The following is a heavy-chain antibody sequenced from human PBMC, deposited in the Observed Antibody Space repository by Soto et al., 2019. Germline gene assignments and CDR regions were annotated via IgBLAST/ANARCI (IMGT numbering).Heavy chain of an antibody. J-gene: IGHJ6*02. Sequence: ASVKVSCKASGYTFTGYYMHWVRQAPGQGLEWMGWINPNSGGTNYAQKFQGWVTMTRDTSISTAYMELSRLRSDDTAVYYCARARGSSGWYGYYYYGMDVWGQGTTVTVSS. V-gene: IGHV1-2*04. CDR3: ARARGSSGWYGYYYYGMDV. CDR1: GYTFTGYY. CDR2: INPNSGGT. D-gene: IGHD6-19*01.